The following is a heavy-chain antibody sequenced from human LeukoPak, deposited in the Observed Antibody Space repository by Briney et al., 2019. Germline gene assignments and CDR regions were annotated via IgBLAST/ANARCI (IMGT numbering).Heavy chain of an antibody. D-gene: IGHD3-16*01. J-gene: IGHJ3*02. CDR3: ARDGGWPGYFDI. V-gene: IGHV3-53*01. CDR1: GFPFSNHY. CDR2: IFTGGNT. Sequence: PGGSLRLSCGASGFPFSNHYMTWVRQAPGKGLEWVSVIFTGGNTYYTDSVMGRFTISRDNSKNTLYLQMNRLRAEDTAVYYCARDGGWPGYFDIWGQGTMVTVSS.